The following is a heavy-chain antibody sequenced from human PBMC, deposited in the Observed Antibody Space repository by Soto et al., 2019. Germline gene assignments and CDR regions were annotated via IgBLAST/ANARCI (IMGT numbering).Heavy chain of an antibody. CDR3: ARTQPPPGYSADYYAWFDP. Sequence: QVHLVQSGAEVKKPGASVKVSCEASGYTFANYAMHWVRQAPGQRLEWMGWIYGDNGNTEYSQKFQGRVTITRDTSASTAYMELSSLRSEDTAVYFCARTQPPPGYSADYYAWFDPWGQGTLVTVSS. CDR1: GYTFANYA. V-gene: IGHV1-3*01. D-gene: IGHD1-26*01. J-gene: IGHJ5*02. CDR2: IYGDNGNT.